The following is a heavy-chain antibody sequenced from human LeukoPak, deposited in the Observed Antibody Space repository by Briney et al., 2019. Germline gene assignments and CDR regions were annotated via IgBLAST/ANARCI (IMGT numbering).Heavy chain of an antibody. Sequence: GGSLRLSCAASGFTFSDYYMSWIRQAPGKGLEWVSYVSSSGSTIYYADSVKGRFTISRDNAKNSLYLQMNSLRAEDTAVYYCARHRGLERLLYFDYWGQGTLVTVSS. J-gene: IGHJ4*02. CDR2: VSSSGSTI. V-gene: IGHV3-11*01. CDR1: GFTFSDYY. CDR3: ARHRGLERLLYFDY. D-gene: IGHD3-3*01.